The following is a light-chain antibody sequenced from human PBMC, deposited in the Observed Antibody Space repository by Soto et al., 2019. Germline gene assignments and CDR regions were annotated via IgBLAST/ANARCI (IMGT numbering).Light chain of an antibody. Sequence: QSVLTQPPSASGSPGQSVAISCSGTSSDVGGYNYVSWYQQHPGKAPKLMIYDFNKRPSGVPDRFSGSKSGNTASLTVSGLQAEDEADYYCISYAGSNKPAFGGGTKLTVL. J-gene: IGLJ2*01. V-gene: IGLV2-8*01. CDR3: ISYAGSNKPA. CDR2: DFN. CDR1: SSDVGGYNY.